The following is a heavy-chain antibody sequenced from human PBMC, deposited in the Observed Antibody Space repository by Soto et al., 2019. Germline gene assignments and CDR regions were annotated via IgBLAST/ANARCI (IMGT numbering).Heavy chain of an antibody. CDR1: GFTFSSYG. Sequence: GGSLRLSCAASGFTFSSYGMHWVRQAPGKGLEWVAVISYDGSNKYYADSVKGRFTISRDNSKNTLYLQMNSLRAEDTAVYYCAKDYGDIVVVPAAITYYYYGMDVWGQGTTVTVSS. CDR2: ISYDGSNK. V-gene: IGHV3-30*18. CDR3: AKDYGDIVVVPAAITYYYYGMDV. J-gene: IGHJ6*02. D-gene: IGHD2-2*02.